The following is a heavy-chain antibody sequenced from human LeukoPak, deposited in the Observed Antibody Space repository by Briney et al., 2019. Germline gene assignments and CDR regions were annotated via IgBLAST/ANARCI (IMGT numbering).Heavy chain of an antibody. J-gene: IGHJ4*02. Sequence: SETLSLTCTVSGGSISSYYWNWIRQPPGKGLEWIGYIYYSGSTNYNPSLKSRVTISVDTSKNQFSLKLSSVTAADTAVYYCARHSVAAAGYFDYWGQGTLVTVSS. CDR3: ARHSVAAAGYFDY. CDR1: GGSISSYY. D-gene: IGHD6-13*01. V-gene: IGHV4-59*08. CDR2: IYYSGST.